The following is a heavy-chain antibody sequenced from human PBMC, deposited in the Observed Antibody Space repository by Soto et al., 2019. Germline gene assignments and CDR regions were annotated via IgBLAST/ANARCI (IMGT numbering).Heavy chain of an antibody. Sequence: SSETLSLTYNVSGGSISSSSYFWGWIRQPPRNGLEWIGHIYYSGNTYYNPSLKSRVTISVDTSKNQFSLKLTSVTAADTSIYYCARLLSPRIAATGGVDYWGQGTLVTVSS. CDR1: GGSISSSSYF. J-gene: IGHJ4*02. D-gene: IGHD6-13*01. CDR3: ARLLSPRIAATGGVDY. CDR2: IYYSGNT. V-gene: IGHV4-39*01.